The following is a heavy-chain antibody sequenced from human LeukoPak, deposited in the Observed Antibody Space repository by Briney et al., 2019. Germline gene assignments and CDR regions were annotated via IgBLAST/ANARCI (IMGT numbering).Heavy chain of an antibody. D-gene: IGHD2-2*01. Sequence: SETLSLTCIVSGGSMSSYYWSWIRQPPGKGLEWIGYIYYSGSTNYNPSLKSRVTISVDTSKNQFSLKLSSVTAADTAVYYCARQGPYCRSTTCYVSFGAFDIWGQGTMVTVSS. CDR1: GGSMSSYY. CDR2: IYYSGST. V-gene: IGHV4-59*08. J-gene: IGHJ3*02. CDR3: ARQGPYCRSTTCYVSFGAFDI.